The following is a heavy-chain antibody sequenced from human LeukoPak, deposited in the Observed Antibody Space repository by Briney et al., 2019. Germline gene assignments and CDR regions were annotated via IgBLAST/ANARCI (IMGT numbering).Heavy chain of an antibody. J-gene: IGHJ5*02. CDR1: GYTFTAYF. V-gene: IGHV1-2*02. CDR3: ARGRGASSFWFDP. Sequence: AAVNVSCKASGYTFTAYFLQWVRQAPGQGLEWMGWINPNTGGTDIAQKFHGRVTMTWDTSSSTFYMELSRLTYDDTATYYCARGRGASSFWFDPWGQGTLVTVSS. CDR2: INPNTGGT. D-gene: IGHD1-26*01.